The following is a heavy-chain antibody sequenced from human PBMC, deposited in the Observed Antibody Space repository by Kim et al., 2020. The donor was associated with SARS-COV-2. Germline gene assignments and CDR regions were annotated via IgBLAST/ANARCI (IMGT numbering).Heavy chain of an antibody. CDR3: AAEEWERHGRER. Sequence: ASVKVSCKVSGYTLTELSMHWVRQAPGKGLEWMGGFDPEDGETIYAQKFHGRVTMTEDTSTDTAYMELSSLRSEDTAVYYCAAEEWERHGRERWGQGTLVTVSS. J-gene: IGHJ4*02. V-gene: IGHV1-24*01. CDR2: FDPEDGET. D-gene: IGHD1-26*01. CDR1: GYTLTELS.